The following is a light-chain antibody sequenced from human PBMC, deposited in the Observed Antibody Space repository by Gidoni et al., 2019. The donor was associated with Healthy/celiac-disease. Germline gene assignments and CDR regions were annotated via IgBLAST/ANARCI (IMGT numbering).Light chain of an antibody. Sequence: DIQMTQSPSSLSASVGERVTITCRASQSISSYLNWSQQKPGKAPKLLIYAASSLQSGVPSRFSGSGSGTDFTLTISSLQPEDFATYYCQQSYSTPWTFGQGTKVEIK. CDR3: QQSYSTPWT. V-gene: IGKV1-39*01. CDR1: QSISSY. J-gene: IGKJ1*01. CDR2: AAS.